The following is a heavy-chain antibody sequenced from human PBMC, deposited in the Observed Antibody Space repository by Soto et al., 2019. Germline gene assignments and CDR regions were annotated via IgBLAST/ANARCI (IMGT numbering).Heavy chain of an antibody. D-gene: IGHD3-22*01. Sequence: ASVKVSCKASGDTFSTYTITWVRQAPGQGLEWMGGIIPRSGTSNYAQKFQGRVTITADESTSTAYMELSSLRSEDTAVYYCARSPYSSGRYFAFDIWGQGTMVTVSS. CDR3: ARSPYSSGRYFAFDI. CDR1: GDTFSTYT. J-gene: IGHJ3*02. CDR2: IIPRSGTS. V-gene: IGHV1-69*13.